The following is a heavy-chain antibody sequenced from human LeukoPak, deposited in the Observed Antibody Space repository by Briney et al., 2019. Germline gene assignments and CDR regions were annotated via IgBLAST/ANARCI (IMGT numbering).Heavy chain of an antibody. CDR3: ARDEYSGSYVY. V-gene: IGHV3-7*05. CDR2: INQDGSER. CDR1: GFTFSGYW. Sequence: GGSLRLSCAASGFTFSGYWMTWVRQAPGKGLEWVANINQDGSERHYVDSVKGRFTISRDNAKNSLYLEMNSLRAEDTAVYYCARDEYSGSYVYWGQATLVTVSS. J-gene: IGHJ4*02. D-gene: IGHD1-26*01.